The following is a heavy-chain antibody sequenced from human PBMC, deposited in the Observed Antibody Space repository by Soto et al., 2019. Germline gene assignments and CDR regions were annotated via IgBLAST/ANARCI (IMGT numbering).Heavy chain of an antibody. Sequence: PGGSLRLSCAASGFTFSTYSMNWVRQAPGKGLEWVSSISSSSSYIYYADSVKGRFTISRDNAKNSLYLQMNSLRAEDTAVYYCTGAYYDIDGYILDPWGQGTSVTVSS. J-gene: IGHJ5*02. CDR3: TGAYYDIDGYILDP. CDR1: GFTFSTYS. D-gene: IGHD3-22*01. CDR2: ISSSSSYI. V-gene: IGHV3-21*01.